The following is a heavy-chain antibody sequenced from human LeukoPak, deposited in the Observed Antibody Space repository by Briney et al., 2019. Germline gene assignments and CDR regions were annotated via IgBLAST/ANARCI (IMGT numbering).Heavy chain of an antibody. CDR1: GFTFSDYY. Sequence: GGSLRLSCATSGFTFSDYYMSWIRQAPGKGLEWLSYISPTGSPIYHADSVRGRFTISRDNTKNSLYLQMDSLRAEDTAVYYCAKDAGYCSGGSCWDFDYWGQGTLVTVSS. V-gene: IGHV3-11*04. CDR2: ISPTGSPI. D-gene: IGHD2-15*01. J-gene: IGHJ4*02. CDR3: AKDAGYCSGGSCWDFDY.